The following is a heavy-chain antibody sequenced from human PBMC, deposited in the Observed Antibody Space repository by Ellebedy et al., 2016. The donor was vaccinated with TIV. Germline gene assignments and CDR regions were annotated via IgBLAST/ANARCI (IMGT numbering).Heavy chain of an antibody. CDR2: INPSSGST. D-gene: IGHD1-26*01. V-gene: IGHV1-46*04. CDR3: ARDSLGLGANSGLDY. J-gene: IGHJ4*02. CDR1: GYTFSNYF. Sequence: AASVKVSCKASGYTFSNYFVHWVRQAPGEGLEWLGIINPSSGSTTYAQKLQGRVTMTRDTSTSTVYMELSSLRSEDTAVYYCARDSLGLGANSGLDYWGQGTLVTVSS.